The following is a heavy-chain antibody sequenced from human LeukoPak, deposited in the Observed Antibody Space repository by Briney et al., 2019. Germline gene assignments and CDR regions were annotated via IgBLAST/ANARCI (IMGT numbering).Heavy chain of an antibody. V-gene: IGHV3-21*01. D-gene: IGHD6-6*01. J-gene: IGHJ6*03. CDR3: AREARGIAARRYYYYYMDV. Sequence: PGGSLRLSCAASGFTFSSYSMNWVRQAPGKGLEWVSSISSSSSYIYYADSVKGRFTISRDNAKNSLYLQMNSLRAEDTAVYYCAREARGIAARRYYYYYMDVWGKGTTVTVSS. CDR1: GFTFSSYS. CDR2: ISSSSSYI.